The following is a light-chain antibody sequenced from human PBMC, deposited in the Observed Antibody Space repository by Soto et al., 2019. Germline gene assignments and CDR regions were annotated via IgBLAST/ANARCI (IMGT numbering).Light chain of an antibody. CDR1: GSDVGGYDY. V-gene: IGLV2-14*03. J-gene: IGLJ2*01. CDR2: DVS. Sequence: QSALTQPASVSGSPGQSITISCTGTGSDVGGYDYVSWYQHHPGKAPKLMIFDVSTRPSGISIRFSGSKSGNTASLTISGLQAEDEADFYCSSYTSSSTLIFGGGTNVTVL. CDR3: SSYTSSSTLI.